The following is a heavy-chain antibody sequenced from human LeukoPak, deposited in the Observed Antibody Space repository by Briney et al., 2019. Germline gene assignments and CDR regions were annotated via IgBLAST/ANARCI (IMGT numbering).Heavy chain of an antibody. D-gene: IGHD6-13*01. CDR2: FHSGGDT. CDR3: ASFPSSWHP. J-gene: IGHJ1*01. CDR1: GFTVSGDN. V-gene: IGHV3-66*01. Sequence: SGGSLRLSCAASGFTVSGDNMSWVRQSPAKGLEWVATFHSGGDTYYADSVKGRFTISRDDSQNMVYLQMNNLRVEDTALYYCASFPSSWHPWGPGTPVPVSS.